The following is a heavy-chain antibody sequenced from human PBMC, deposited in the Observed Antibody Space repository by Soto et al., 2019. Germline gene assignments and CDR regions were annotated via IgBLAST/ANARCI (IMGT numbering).Heavy chain of an antibody. D-gene: IGHD3-3*01. V-gene: IGHV1-69*01. Sequence: QVLLAQSGAEVKKPGSSVKVSCQTSRGTFNTSPISWVRQAPGQGLEWLGDIVPVFGMVNYAQQFQARLNLTAEESTTGVSMEVRRLTHGDTAVYFCATPHLRGRQYDYRSPATAALYHSGLGVWGQGTTVIVSS. CDR1: RGTFNTSP. J-gene: IGHJ6*02. CDR3: ATPHLRGRQYDYRSPATAALYHSGLGV. CDR2: IVPVFGMV.